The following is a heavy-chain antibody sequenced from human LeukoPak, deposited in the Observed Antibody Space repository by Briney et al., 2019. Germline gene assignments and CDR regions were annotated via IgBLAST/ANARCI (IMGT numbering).Heavy chain of an antibody. CDR3: ARDLSGWYPLVWFDP. J-gene: IGHJ5*02. CDR2: ISSSSSYI. V-gene: IGHV3-21*01. CDR1: GFTFSSYS. Sequence: GGSLRLSCAASGFTFSSYSMNWVRQAPGKGLEWVSSISSSSSYIYYADSVKGRFTISRDNAKNSLYLQMNRLRDEDTAVYYCARDLSGWYPLVWFDPWGQGTLVTVSS. D-gene: IGHD6-13*01.